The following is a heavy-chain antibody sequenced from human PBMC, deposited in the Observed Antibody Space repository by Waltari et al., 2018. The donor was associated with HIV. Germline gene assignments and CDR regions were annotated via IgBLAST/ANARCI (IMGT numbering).Heavy chain of an antibody. V-gene: IGHV1-58*01. CDR2: IVVGIGNT. CDR3: AARDDILTGPRYYYGMDV. D-gene: IGHD3-9*01. CDR1: GFTFTSSA. J-gene: IGHJ6*02. Sequence: QMQLVQSGPEVKKPGTSVKVSCKASGFTFTSSAVQWVRQARGQRLEWIGWIVVGIGNTNYAQKYQERVTITRDMSTSTAYMELRSLRSEDTAGYYGAARDDILTGPRYYYGMDVWGQGTTVTVSS.